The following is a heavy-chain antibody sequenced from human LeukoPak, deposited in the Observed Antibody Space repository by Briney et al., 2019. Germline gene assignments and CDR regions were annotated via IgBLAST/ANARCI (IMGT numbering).Heavy chain of an antibody. CDR3: AKDRSFDY. CDR1: GFTFDDYA. J-gene: IGHJ4*02. Sequence: GGSLRLSCAASGFTFDDYAMHWVRQAPGKGLEWVSGISWNSGSIGYADSVKGRFTISRDNAKNSLYLQMNSLRAEDTALYYCAKDRSFDYWGQGTLVTVSS. V-gene: IGHV3-9*01. CDR2: ISWNSGSI.